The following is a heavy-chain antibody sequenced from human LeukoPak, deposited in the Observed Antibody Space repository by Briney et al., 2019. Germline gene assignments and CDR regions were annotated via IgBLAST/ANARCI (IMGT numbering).Heavy chain of an antibody. V-gene: IGHV3-33*08. CDR2: IWYDGSNK. CDR1: GFTFNTYT. D-gene: IGHD4-17*01. CDR3: ARDYYGLDY. J-gene: IGHJ4*02. Sequence: PGGSLRLSCAASGFTFNTYTMNWVRQAPGKGLEWVAVIWYDGSNKYYADSVKGRFTISRDNSKNTLYLQMNSLRAEDTAVYYCARDYYGLDYWGQGTLVTVSS.